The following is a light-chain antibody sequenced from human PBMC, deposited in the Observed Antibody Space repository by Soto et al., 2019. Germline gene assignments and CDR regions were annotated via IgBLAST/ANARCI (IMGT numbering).Light chain of an antibody. J-gene: IGKJ2*01. Sequence: EIVLTQSPGTLSFSPGERATLSCRDSQSVSSDYLAWYQQKPGQAPRLLIYGASSRATGIPDRFSCSGSGTAFPLTVSRLEPEDFAVFYCQQYGSSPHTFGQGTKVEIK. CDR3: QQYGSSPHT. V-gene: IGKV3-20*01. CDR2: GAS. CDR1: QSVSSDY.